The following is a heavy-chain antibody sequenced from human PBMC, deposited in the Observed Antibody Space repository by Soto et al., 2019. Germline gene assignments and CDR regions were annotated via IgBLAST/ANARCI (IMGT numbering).Heavy chain of an antibody. J-gene: IGHJ5*02. CDR3: ARDSRAMVRGVFNRFDP. D-gene: IGHD3-10*01. V-gene: IGHV1-2*02. CDR2: INPNSGGT. Sequence: ASVKVSCKASGYTFTGYYMHWVRQAPGQGLEWIGWINPNSGGTNYAQKFQGRVTMTRDTSISTAYMELSRLRSDDTAVYYCARDSRAMVRGVFNRFDPWGQGTLVTVSS. CDR1: GYTFTGYY.